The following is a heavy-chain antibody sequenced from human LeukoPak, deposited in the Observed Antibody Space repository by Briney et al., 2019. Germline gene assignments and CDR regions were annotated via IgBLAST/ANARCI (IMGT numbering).Heavy chain of an antibody. J-gene: IGHJ4*02. CDR3: ARQDEGGSSWRAGVDF. Sequence: ASVKVSCKASGYTFTGYYMHWVRQAPGQGLEWMGWINPNSGGTNYAQKFQGRVTMTRDTSISTAYLQWSSLKASDIAMYYCARQDEGGSSWRAGVDFWGQGTLVTVSS. D-gene: IGHD6-13*01. CDR2: INPNSGGT. CDR1: GYTFTGYY. V-gene: IGHV1-2*02.